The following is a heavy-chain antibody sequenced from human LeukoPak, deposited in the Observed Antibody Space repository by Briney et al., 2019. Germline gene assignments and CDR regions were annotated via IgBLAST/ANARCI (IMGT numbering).Heavy chain of an antibody. J-gene: IGHJ4*02. V-gene: IGHV3-21*01. D-gene: IGHD5-12*01. CDR1: GFTFSSYA. Sequence: GGSLRLSCAASGFTFSSYAMSWVRQAPGKGLEWVSAISSSSSYIYYADSVKGRFTISRDNAKNSLYLQMNSLRAEDTAVYYCASYVLSGPAPFDYWGQGTLVTVSS. CDR3: ASYVLSGPAPFDY. CDR2: ISSSSSYI.